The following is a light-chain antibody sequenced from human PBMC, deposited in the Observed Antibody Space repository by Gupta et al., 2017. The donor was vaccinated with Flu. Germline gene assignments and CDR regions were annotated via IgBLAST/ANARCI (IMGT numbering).Light chain of an antibody. CDR2: GAS. V-gene: IGKV3-15*01. CDR1: RSVKNN. J-gene: IGKJ1*01. Sequence: GRGATLFCRARRSVKNNLVWYQKRPGLAPRLLIYGASRRGTGVPDRFSGSGSGTEFTLTVSSLQSDDFAVYYCQQNHSWTETFGHGTRVELK. CDR3: QQNHSWTET.